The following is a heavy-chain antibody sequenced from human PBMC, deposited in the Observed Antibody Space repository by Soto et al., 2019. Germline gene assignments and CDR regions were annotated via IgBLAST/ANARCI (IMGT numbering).Heavy chain of an antibody. Sequence: LRLSCAASGFTFISYGMHWVRQAPGKGLQWVAFISYDGSDRYYEDSVKGRFTISRGNSKNTLYLQINSLRAEDTAVYYCARATKYYYGMDVWGQGTTVTVSS. D-gene: IGHD1-1*01. CDR1: GFTFISYG. V-gene: IGHV3-33*05. CDR2: ISYDGSDR. J-gene: IGHJ6*02. CDR3: ARATKYYYGMDV.